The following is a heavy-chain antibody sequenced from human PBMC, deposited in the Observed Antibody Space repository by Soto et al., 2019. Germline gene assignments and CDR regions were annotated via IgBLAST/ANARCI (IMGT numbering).Heavy chain of an antibody. CDR2: ISYDGNNK. D-gene: IGHD2-21*02. CDR3: AKSRVVVTAALFDY. J-gene: IGHJ4*02. V-gene: IGHV3-30*18. CDR1: EFIFSTYD. Sequence: GGSLRLSCAASEFIFSTYDMHWVRQAPGKGLEWVASISYDGNNKYYGDSVKGRFTISRDNSKNTVFLQMNSLGPEDTAVYYCAKSRVVVTAALFDYWGRGTLVTVS.